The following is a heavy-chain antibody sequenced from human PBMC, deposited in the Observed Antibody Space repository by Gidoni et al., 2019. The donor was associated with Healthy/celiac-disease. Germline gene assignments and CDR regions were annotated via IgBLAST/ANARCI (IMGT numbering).Heavy chain of an antibody. J-gene: IGHJ4*02. CDR1: GFTFSSYE. D-gene: IGHD1-26*01. V-gene: IGHV3-48*03. CDR2: ISSSGSTI. CDR3: APSGWTAPWAIDY. Sequence: EVQLVESGGGLVQPGGSLRLSCAASGFTFSSYEMNWVRQAPGKGLGWVSYISSSGSTIYYADSVKGRFTISRDNAKNSLYLQMNSLRAEDTAVYYCAPSGWTAPWAIDYWGQGTLVTVSS.